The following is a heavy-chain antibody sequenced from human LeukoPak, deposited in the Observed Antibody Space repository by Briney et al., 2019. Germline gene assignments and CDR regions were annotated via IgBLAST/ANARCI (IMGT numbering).Heavy chain of an antibody. CDR2: IYHSGST. Sequence: PSETLSLTCTVSGGSLSSYYWSWVRQPPGKGLEWIGEIYHSGSTNYNPSLTSRVTISVDKSKNQFSLKLSSVTAADTAVYYCARLRSSWHFDYWGQGTLVTVSS. J-gene: IGHJ4*02. CDR3: ARLRSSWHFDY. D-gene: IGHD6-13*01. V-gene: IGHV4-4*02. CDR1: GGSLSSYY.